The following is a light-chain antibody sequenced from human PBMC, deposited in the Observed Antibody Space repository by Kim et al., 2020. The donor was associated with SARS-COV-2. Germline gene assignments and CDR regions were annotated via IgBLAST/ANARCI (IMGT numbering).Light chain of an antibody. Sequence: SYELTQPPSVSVAPGKTARIICGGNNIVDKSVQWYQQKPGQAPVVVIYYDNDRPSGIPERFSGSNSGNTATLTISRVEAGDEADYYCQVWDSSTDHWVFGGGTKVTVL. J-gene: IGLJ3*02. CDR3: QVWDSSTDHWV. CDR1: NIVDKS. CDR2: YDN. V-gene: IGLV3-21*04.